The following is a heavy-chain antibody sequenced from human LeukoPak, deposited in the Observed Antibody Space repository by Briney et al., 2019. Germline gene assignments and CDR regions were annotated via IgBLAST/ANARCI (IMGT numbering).Heavy chain of an antibody. J-gene: IGHJ4*02. V-gene: IGHV1-2*02. CDR1: GYTFTGYY. CDR3: ARNLGYCSSTSCSPDLGY. Sequence: GASVKVSCKASGYTFTGYYMHWVRQAPGQGLEWMGWINPNSGGTNYAQKFQGRVTMTRDTSISTAYMELSRLRSDDTAVYYCARNLGYCSSTSCSPDLGYWGQGTLVTVSS. D-gene: IGHD2-2*01. CDR2: INPNSGGT.